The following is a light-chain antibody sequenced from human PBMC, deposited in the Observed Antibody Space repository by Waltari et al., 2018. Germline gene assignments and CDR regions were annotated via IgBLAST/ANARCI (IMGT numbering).Light chain of an antibody. CDR3: QQYSSSPFT. J-gene: IGKJ3*01. CDR2: WAS. CDR1: QSVLSSASNENY. V-gene: IGKV4-1*01. Sequence: DIVMTQSPDSLAVSLGERATTNCKSSQSVLSSASNENYLAWYQQKAGQPPKLLIYWASTRESRVPDRFSGSGSGTDFTLTISSLQAEDVAVYYCQQYSSSPFTFGPGTRVDIK.